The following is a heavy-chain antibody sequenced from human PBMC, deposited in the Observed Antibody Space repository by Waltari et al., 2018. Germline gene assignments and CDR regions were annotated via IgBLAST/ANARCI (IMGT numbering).Heavy chain of an antibody. D-gene: IGHD2-15*01. Sequence: EVQLLESGGGLVQTGGSLRLSCAASGFTFSSYALSWVRQAPGKGLELVSAISGSGGSTYYADSVKGRFTISRDNSKNTLYLKMNSLRAEDTAVYYCTQILGGYWGQGTLVTVSS. V-gene: IGHV3-23*01. CDR1: GFTFSSYA. CDR2: ISGSGGST. CDR3: TQILGGY. J-gene: IGHJ4*02.